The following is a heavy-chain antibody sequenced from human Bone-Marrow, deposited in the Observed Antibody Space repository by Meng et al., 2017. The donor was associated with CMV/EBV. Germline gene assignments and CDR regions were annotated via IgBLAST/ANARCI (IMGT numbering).Heavy chain of an antibody. CDR2: INSDGSST. Sequence: SGVTFSSYWMHWVRQAPGKGLVWVSRINSDGSSTSYADSVKGRFTISRDNAKNTLYLQMNSLRAEDTAVYYCATKTTLAHYYYGMDVWGQGTMVTVSS. D-gene: IGHD1-7*01. CDR3: ATKTTLAHYYYGMDV. CDR1: GVTFSSYW. J-gene: IGHJ6*02. V-gene: IGHV3-74*01.